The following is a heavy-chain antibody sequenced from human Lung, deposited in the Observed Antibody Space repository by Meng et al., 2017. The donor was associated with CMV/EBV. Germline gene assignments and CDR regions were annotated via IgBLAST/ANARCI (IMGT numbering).Heavy chain of an antibody. V-gene: IGHV2-5*01. CDR3: AHYGDYRFGWYFDL. D-gene: IGHD4-17*01. Sequence: SGFPLTTAGLGVGWVRQPPGKAPEWLALVYWNDANRYSPSLRNRLTITKDTSKNQAVLTMSNMDPVDTATYYCAHYGDYRFGWYFDLWGRGTLVTVSS. J-gene: IGHJ2*01. CDR2: VYWNDAN. CDR1: GFPLTTAGLG.